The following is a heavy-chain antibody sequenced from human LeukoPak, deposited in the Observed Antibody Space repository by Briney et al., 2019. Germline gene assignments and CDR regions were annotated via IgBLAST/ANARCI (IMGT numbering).Heavy chain of an antibody. D-gene: IGHD3-3*01. J-gene: IGHJ4*02. CDR1: GGTFSSYA. Sequence: SVKVSCKASGGTFSSYAISWVRQAPGQGLEWMGGIIPIFGTANYAQKFQGRVTITADESTSTAYMELSSLRSEDTAVYYCARRRGLRFLEWFYDYWGQGTLVAVSS. CDR3: ARRRGLRFLEWFYDY. V-gene: IGHV1-69*13. CDR2: IIPIFGTA.